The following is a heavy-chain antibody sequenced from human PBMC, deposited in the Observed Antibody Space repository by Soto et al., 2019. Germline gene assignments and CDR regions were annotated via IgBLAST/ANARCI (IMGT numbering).Heavy chain of an antibody. CDR3: AKEGGLSGSYYISSSYYFDY. CDR1: GFTFSTYA. V-gene: IGHV3-23*01. CDR2: VSASGLNT. Sequence: GGSLRLSCAASGFTFSTYAMAWVRQAPGKGLEWVSGVSASGLNTDYADPVKGRFSISRDNSKNTLSLHMNSLRAEDTAVYYCAKEGGLSGSYYISSSYYFDYWGQGTLVTVSS. D-gene: IGHD1-26*01. J-gene: IGHJ4*02.